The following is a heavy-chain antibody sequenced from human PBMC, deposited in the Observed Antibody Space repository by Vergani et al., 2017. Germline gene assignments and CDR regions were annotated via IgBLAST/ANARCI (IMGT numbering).Heavy chain of an antibody. D-gene: IGHD1-1*01. CDR3: TKGDWNDI. J-gene: IGHJ3*02. V-gene: IGHV3-23*01. CDR2: ISDSGDST. CDR1: GFTFNNYA. Sequence: EVQLLESGGGLVQPGGSLRLSCAASGFTFNNYAMSWVRQAPGKGLDWVSSISDSGDSTYYADSMKGRFTISRDNSKNTLYLQMNNLRVEDTAVYYCTKGDWNDIWGQGTVVTVSS.